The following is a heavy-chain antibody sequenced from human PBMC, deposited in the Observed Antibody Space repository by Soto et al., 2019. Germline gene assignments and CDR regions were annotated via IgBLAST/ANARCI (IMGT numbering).Heavy chain of an antibody. V-gene: IGHV1-8*01. D-gene: IGHD6-19*01. J-gene: IGHJ4*02. Sequence: QERLVQSGAELRRPGASVKISCRASGYNFPSFNVNWVRQASGQGPEWLGWMNPTNGNAAFARDFQGRVTMTRDLSTDTAYLELGGLSSGDTAIYYCARAVGIAVTGLELWGPGTVVTVS. CDR3: ARAVGIAVTGLEL. CDR1: GYNFPSFN. CDR2: MNPTNGNA.